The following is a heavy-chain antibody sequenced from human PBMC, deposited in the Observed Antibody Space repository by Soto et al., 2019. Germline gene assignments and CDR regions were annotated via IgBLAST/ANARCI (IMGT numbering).Heavy chain of an antibody. D-gene: IGHD4-4*01. Sequence: QLQLQESGPGLVRPSETLSLTCTVSGASVTSNTYYWAWIRQPPGKGLEWVGSIHHDGKTYYHPSLKSRVTISIDTSTNQFSLRLSSMTAADTALFYCATPRDYNKYLGAFGVWGQGTMATVAS. CDR2: IHHDGKT. V-gene: IGHV4-39*01. CDR1: GASVTSNTYY. J-gene: IGHJ3*01. CDR3: ATPRDYNKYLGAFGV.